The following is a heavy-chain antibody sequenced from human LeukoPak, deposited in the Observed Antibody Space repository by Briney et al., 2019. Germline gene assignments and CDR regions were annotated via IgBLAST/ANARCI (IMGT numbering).Heavy chain of an antibody. D-gene: IGHD4-17*01. CDR2: ISWNSGSI. CDR3: AKDRYGDYWYFDL. V-gene: IGHV3-9*01. CDR1: GFTFDDYA. Sequence: GGSLRLSCAASGFTFDDYAMHWVRQAPGKGLEWVSGISWNSGSIGYADSVKGRFTISRDNAKNSLYLQMNSLRAEDTALYYCAKDRYGDYWYFDLWGRGTLVTVSS. J-gene: IGHJ2*01.